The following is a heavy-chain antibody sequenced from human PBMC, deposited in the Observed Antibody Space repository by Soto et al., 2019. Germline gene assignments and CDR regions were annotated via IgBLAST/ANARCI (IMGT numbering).Heavy chain of an antibody. Sequence: SETLSLICAVYGGSFSGYYWSWIRQPPGKGLEWIGEINHSGSTNYNPSLKSRVTISVDTSKNQFSLKLSSVTAADTAVYYCARSGIAVAGTYYYYGMDVWGQGTTVTVSS. D-gene: IGHD6-19*01. V-gene: IGHV4-34*01. CDR2: INHSGST. CDR1: GGSFSGYY. J-gene: IGHJ6*02. CDR3: ARSGIAVAGTYYYYGMDV.